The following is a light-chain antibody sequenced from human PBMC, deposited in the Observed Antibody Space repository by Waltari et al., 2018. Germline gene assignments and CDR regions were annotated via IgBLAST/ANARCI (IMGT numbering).Light chain of an antibody. CDR1: QSISTW. CDR3: QQYNSYSLYT. V-gene: IGKV1-5*03. CDR2: EAS. J-gene: IGKJ2*01. Sequence: DIQMTQSPSTLSASVGDRVTITCRASQSISTWLAWYQQKPGTAPKLPIYEASTLQTGVPSRFSGTGSGTDFTLTISSLQPDDFATYYCQQYNSYSLYTFGQGTKLEI.